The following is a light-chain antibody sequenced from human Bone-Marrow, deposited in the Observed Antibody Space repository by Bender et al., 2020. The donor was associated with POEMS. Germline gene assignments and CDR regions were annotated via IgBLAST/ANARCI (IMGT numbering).Light chain of an antibody. Sequence: QSALTQPASVSGSPGQSLTISCTGTSSDIGGYNFVSWYQHHPGKAPRLILYDVTNRPSGISTRFSGSKSGNAASLTISGLQAEDEADYYCCSYAGSYTFYVFGTGTKVTVL. J-gene: IGLJ1*01. V-gene: IGLV2-14*03. CDR1: SSDIGGYNF. CDR3: CSYAGSYTFYV. CDR2: DVT.